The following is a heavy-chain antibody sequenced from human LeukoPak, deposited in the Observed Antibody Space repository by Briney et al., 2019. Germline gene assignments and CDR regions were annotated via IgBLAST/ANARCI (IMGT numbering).Heavy chain of an antibody. J-gene: IGHJ2*01. D-gene: IGHD3-10*01. CDR2: IYYSGST. CDR3: AKAMSSAWNFGL. Sequence: SETLSLTCTDSGGSISSYYWSWIRQPPGKGLEWIGYIYYSGSTNFNPSLQSRVTMSVATSKNQFSLKLNSVTAADTAVYYCAKAMSSAWNFGLWGRGTLVTVSS. V-gene: IGHV4-59*01. CDR1: GGSISSYY.